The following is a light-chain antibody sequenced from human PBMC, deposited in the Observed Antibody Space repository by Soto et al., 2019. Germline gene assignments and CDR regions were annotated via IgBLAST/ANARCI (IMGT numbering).Light chain of an antibody. CDR1: QSISSSS. CDR3: QQYGTSPKYT. Sequence: EIVLTQSPGTLSLSPGQRATLSCRASQSISSSSLAWYQQKPGQAPSLLIYGASNRATGIPERFSASGSGTDFTLTVSRLEPEDFAVYYCQQYGTSPKYTFGRGTKPEI. J-gene: IGKJ2*01. V-gene: IGKV3-20*01. CDR2: GAS.